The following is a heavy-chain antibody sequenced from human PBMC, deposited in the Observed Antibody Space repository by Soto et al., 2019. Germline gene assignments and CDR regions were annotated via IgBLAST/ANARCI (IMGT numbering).Heavy chain of an antibody. CDR2: IYYGGST. CDR3: AKNWNWGSLVH. D-gene: IGHD7-27*01. J-gene: IGHJ4*02. V-gene: IGHV4-59*08. CDR1: GDSISTDY. Sequence: SETLSLTCTVSGDSISTDYWSWIRQSPGKGLEWIGFIYYGGSTNYNPSLRSRVTISVDTPKNQFSLKLSSVTAADTAVYYCAKNWNWGSLVHWGQGTLVTVSS.